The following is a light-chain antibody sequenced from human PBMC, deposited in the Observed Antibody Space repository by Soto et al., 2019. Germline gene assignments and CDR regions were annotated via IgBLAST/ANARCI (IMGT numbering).Light chain of an antibody. V-gene: IGKV1-39*01. CDR1: QGIHPF. Sequence: DIKMPQSPSSLSASVGDRVTITFRASQGIHPFLNWYQQKPGKAPQLLIYTTSTLQTGVPSRFSGSGSGTDFTLTISSLQPEDFATYYCQQNYSPTSWTFGHVNKVEI. CDR3: QQNYSPTSWT. CDR2: TTS. J-gene: IGKJ1*01.